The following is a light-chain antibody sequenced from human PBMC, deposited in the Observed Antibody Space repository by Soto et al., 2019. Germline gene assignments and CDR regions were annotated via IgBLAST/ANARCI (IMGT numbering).Light chain of an antibody. J-gene: IGKJ1*01. V-gene: IGKV3-20*01. CDR2: DAS. CDR1: QSISSNY. Sequence: EIVLTQSPGTLSLSPGERATLSCRASQSISSNYVAWYQQKPGQAPRLLIYDASSRATGIPNRFSGSGSGTDFTLTISRLEPEDFAVFYCQQYGDSPKFGQGTKV. CDR3: QQYGDSPK.